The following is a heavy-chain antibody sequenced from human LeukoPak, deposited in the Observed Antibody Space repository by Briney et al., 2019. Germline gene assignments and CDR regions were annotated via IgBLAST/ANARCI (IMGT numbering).Heavy chain of an antibody. D-gene: IGHD6-13*01. J-gene: IGHJ3*02. Sequence: SETLSLTCTVSGDSISSNYYYWGWIRQPPGKGLEWIGSIDHIGTTYYNPSLKSRVLVSVDTSKNQFSLKVTSLTAADTAVYYCASPGIAAADDAFDIWGQGTMVTVSS. CDR3: ASPGIAAADDAFDI. CDR2: IDHIGTT. CDR1: GDSISSNYYY. V-gene: IGHV4-39*07.